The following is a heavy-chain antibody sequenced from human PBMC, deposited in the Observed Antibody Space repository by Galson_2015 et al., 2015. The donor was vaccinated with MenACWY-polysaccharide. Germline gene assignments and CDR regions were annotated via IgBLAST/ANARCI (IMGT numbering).Heavy chain of an antibody. D-gene: IGHD3-10*01. V-gene: IGHV3-30*18. J-gene: IGHJ4*02. CDR3: AKEVVRGFGLNY. CDR1: GFTFSSYG. CDR2: ISYDGSNK. Sequence: SLRLSCAASGFTFSSYGMHWVRQAPGKGLEWVAVISYDGSNKYYADSVKGRCTISRDNSKNTLYLQMNSLRAEDTAVYYCAKEVVRGFGLNYWGQGTLVTVSS.